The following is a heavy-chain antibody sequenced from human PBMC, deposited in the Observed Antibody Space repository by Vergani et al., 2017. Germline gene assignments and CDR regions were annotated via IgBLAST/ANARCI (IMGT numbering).Heavy chain of an antibody. D-gene: IGHD3-10*01. V-gene: IGHV3-30*02. Sequence: QVQLVESGGGVVQPGGSLRLSCVASGFSVSNSGMHWVRQTPGKGLEWVAFIQYDGSDIFYADFVEGRFTISRDNSKNSLYLQMRSLRFDDTAVYYCASEGSAKRIRGWLDNWGQGALVTVSS. CDR1: GFSVSNSG. CDR3: ASEGSAKRIRGWLDN. CDR2: IQYDGSDI. J-gene: IGHJ4*02.